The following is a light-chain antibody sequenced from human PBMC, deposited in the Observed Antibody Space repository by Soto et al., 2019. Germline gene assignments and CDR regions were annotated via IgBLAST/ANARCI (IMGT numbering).Light chain of an antibody. V-gene: IGLV1-44*01. J-gene: IGLJ1*01. Sequence: QSVLTQPPSASGTPGQRVTISCSGGSSNIGTNAVNWYRQLPGTAPKLLIYNNNQRPSGVPDRFSGSKSGTSASLAISGLQSEDEADYYCAAGDDSLNGYVFGTGTRSPS. CDR2: NNN. CDR1: SSNIGTNA. CDR3: AAGDDSLNGYV.